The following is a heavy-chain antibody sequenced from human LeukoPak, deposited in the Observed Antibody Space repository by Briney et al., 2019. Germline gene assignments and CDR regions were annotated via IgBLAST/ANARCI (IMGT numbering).Heavy chain of an antibody. Sequence: SETLSLTCAVDGVSLSGFHWSWIRQSARKRLEWIGEINDRRDANYNPSLETRVDISVDMSKNQFSLKMNSVTAADTAVYYCARSEVNSSGYWVILYWGQGTLVTVSS. CDR3: ARSEVNSSGYWVILY. V-gene: IGHV4-34*01. D-gene: IGHD3-22*01. CDR2: INDRRDA. J-gene: IGHJ4*02. CDR1: GVSLSGFH.